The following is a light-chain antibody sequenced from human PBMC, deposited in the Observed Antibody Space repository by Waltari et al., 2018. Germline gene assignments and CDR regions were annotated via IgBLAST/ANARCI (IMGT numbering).Light chain of an antibody. CDR1: QSVSSNY. CDR2: DAS. CDR3: HQYGVSPLT. Sequence: EIVLTQSPGTLSLSPGERATLSCRASQSVSSNYLAWYQQKPGQAPRLLMYDASKRATGIPDRFSGSGSGTDFTLTISRLEPEDFAVYYCHQYGVSPLTFGGGTKVEIK. V-gene: IGKV3-20*01. J-gene: IGKJ4*01.